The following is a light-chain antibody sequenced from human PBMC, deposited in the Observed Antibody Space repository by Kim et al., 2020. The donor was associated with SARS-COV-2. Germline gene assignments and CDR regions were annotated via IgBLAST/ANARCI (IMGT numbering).Light chain of an antibody. Sequence: NFMLTQPHSVSESPGKTVTISCTRGSGSIAGTYVQWYQQRPGGGPTTVIYENNQRPSGVPDRFSGSIDSASNSASLTISGLTTEDEADYYCQSYDTSALWVFGGGTQLTVL. V-gene: IGLV6-57*03. CDR1: SGSIAGTY. J-gene: IGLJ3*02. CDR3: QSYDTSALWV. CDR2: ENN.